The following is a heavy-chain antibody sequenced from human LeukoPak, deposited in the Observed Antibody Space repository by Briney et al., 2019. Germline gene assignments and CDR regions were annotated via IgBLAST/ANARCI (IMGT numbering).Heavy chain of an antibody. CDR3: ARTHYYDSSGYYF. Sequence: GGSLRLSCAASGFTFSSYWMHWVRQAPGKGLVWVSRINSDGSSTSYADPVKGRFTISRDNAKNTLYLQMNSLRAEDTAVYYCARTHYYDSSGYYFGGQGTLVTVSS. J-gene: IGHJ4*02. CDR2: INSDGSST. D-gene: IGHD3-22*01. CDR1: GFTFSSYW. V-gene: IGHV3-74*01.